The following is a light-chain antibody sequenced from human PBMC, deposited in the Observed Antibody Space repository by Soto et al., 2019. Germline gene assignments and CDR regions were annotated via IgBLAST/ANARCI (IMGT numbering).Light chain of an antibody. CDR2: GAS. CDR3: QQYGSSPPYT. V-gene: IGKV3-20*01. CDR1: QSVSSSY. J-gene: IGKJ2*01. Sequence: EIVLTQSPGTLSLSPGERATLSCRASQSVSSSYLAWYQQKPGQAPRLLIYGASSRATGIPDRFSGSGSGTDFPLTISRLGPEDFAVYFCQQYGSSPPYTFGQGTKGDIK.